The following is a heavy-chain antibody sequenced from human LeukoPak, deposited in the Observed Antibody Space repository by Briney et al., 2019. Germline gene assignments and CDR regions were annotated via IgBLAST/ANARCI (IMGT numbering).Heavy chain of an antibody. D-gene: IGHD7-27*01. J-gene: IGHJ4*02. CDR3: ASGNTGHFDY. Sequence: SVKVSCKASGYTFTTYDINWVRQAPGQGLEWMGRIIPILGIADYAQKFQGRVTITADKSTSTAYMELSSLRSEDTAVYYCASGNTGHFDYWGQGTLVTVSS. V-gene: IGHV1-69*04. CDR2: IIPILGIA. CDR1: GYTFTTYD.